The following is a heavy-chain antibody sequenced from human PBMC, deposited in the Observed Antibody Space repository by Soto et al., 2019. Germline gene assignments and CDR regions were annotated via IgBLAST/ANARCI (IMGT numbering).Heavy chain of an antibody. CDR2: ISYDVNNK. V-gene: IGHV3-30*18. J-gene: IGHJ6*02. D-gene: IGHD5-12*01. CDR1: GFTFSTYG. Sequence: XGSLRLSCAAAGFTFSTYGMHWVRQAPGKGLEWVALISYDVNNKYYADSGKGRFTISRDNSKNTLFLQMNSLRTDDTAVYYCAKGVATTRSYYSYYGVDVWGQGTTVTVSS. CDR3: AKGVATTRSYYSYYGVDV.